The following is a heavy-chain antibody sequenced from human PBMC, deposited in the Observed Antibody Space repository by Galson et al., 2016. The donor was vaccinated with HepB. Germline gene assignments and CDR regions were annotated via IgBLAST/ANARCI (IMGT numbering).Heavy chain of an antibody. D-gene: IGHD5-12*01. V-gene: IGHV4-59*01. CDR1: GGSISSYC. CDR3: AGSLGDVHIVAAAFDY. Sequence: ETLSLTCTVSGGSISSYCWSWIRQSPGRGLEWIGYIYYSESTIYSPSLKSRVTISVDTSKNQFSLRLSSVTAADTAVYYCAGSLGDVHIVAAAFDYWGQGTLVTVSS. CDR2: IYYSEST. J-gene: IGHJ4*02.